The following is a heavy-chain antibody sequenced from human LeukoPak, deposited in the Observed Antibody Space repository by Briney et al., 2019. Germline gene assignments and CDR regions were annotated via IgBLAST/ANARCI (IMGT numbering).Heavy chain of an antibody. Sequence: PGGSLRLSCAASGFTFDDYAMHWVRQAPGKGLEWVSGISWNSGSIGYADSVKGRFTISRDNAKNSLYLQTNSLRAEDTALYYCAKLPFGAGIDYWGQGTLVTVSS. D-gene: IGHD6-13*01. CDR2: ISWNSGSI. CDR1: GFTFDDYA. J-gene: IGHJ4*02. V-gene: IGHV3-9*01. CDR3: AKLPFGAGIDY.